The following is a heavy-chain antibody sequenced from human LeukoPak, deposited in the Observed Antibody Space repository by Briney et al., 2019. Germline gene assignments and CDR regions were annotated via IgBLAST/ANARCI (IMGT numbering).Heavy chain of an antibody. CDR3: ARAGXSWQYXYXYMDV. V-gene: IGHV4-4*07. Sequence: SETLSLTCTVSGGSISSYYWSWIRQPAGKGLEWIGRIYTSGSTNYNPSLKSRVTMSVDTSKNQFSLKLSSVTAADTAVYYCARAGXSWQYXYXYMDVWGKGTTVTVSS. CDR1: GGSISSYY. CDR2: IYTSGST. D-gene: IGHD6-13*01. J-gene: IGHJ6*03.